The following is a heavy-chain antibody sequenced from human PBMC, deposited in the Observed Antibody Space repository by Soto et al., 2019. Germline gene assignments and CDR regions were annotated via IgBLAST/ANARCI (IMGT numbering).Heavy chain of an antibody. CDR2: ISAYNGNT. CDR1: GYTFTSYG. CDR3: ARARYYDSSGYFLTPFDY. Sequence: ASVKVSCKASGYTFTSYGISWVRQAPGQGLEWMGWISAYNGNTNYAQKLQGRVTMTTDTSTSTAYMGLRSLRSDDTAVYYCARARYYDSSGYFLTPFDYWGQGTLVTVSS. D-gene: IGHD3-22*01. V-gene: IGHV1-18*04. J-gene: IGHJ4*02.